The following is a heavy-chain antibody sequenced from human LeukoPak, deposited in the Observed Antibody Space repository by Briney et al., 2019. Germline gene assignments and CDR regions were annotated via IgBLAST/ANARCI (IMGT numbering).Heavy chain of an antibody. Sequence: ASVIVSCMASGYTFTSYYMHWVRQAPGQGLEWMGIINPSGGSTSYAQKFQGRVTMTRDTSTSTVYMELSSLRSEDTAVYYCARGFASYYDILTGYYYYWGQGTLVTVSS. V-gene: IGHV1-46*01. J-gene: IGHJ4*02. D-gene: IGHD3-9*01. CDR2: INPSGGST. CDR1: GYTFTSYY. CDR3: ARGFASYYDILTGYYYY.